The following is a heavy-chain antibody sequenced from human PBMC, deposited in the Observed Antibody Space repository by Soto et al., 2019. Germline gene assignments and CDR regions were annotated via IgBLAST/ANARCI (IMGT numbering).Heavy chain of an antibody. CDR2: SFYRGST. J-gene: IGHJ4*02. Sequence: QLQLQESGPGLVKPSETLSLTCTVSGGSLSSRSHYWGWIRQSPGKHLWWIGSSFYRGSTHYNPSPQPRVTMSVDTSKNPVPLTLDSGTAAETAVYYCATADGFGVVTPFFEYWGQGILVTVSS. V-gene: IGHV4-39*01. CDR3: ATADGFGVVTPFFEY. CDR1: GGSLSSRSHY. D-gene: IGHD3-3*01.